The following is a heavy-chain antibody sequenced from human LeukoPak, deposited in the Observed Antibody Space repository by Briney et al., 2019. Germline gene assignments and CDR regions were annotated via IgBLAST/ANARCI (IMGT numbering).Heavy chain of an antibody. D-gene: IGHD3-10*01. J-gene: IGHJ4*02. V-gene: IGHV1-2*02. CDR3: ARGRITMVRGVRDFDY. Sequence: GASVKVSCKASGYTFTGYYMHWVRQAPGQGLEWMGWINPNSGGTNYAQKFQGRVTMTRDTSISTAYMELSRLRSDDTAVYYCARGRITMVRGVRDFDYWGQGTLVTVSS. CDR2: INPNSGGT. CDR1: GYTFTGYY.